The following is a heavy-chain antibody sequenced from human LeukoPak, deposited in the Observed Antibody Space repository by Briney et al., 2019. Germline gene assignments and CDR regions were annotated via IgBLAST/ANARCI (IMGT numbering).Heavy chain of an antibody. Sequence: PGRSLRLSCAASGFTFSSYAMHWVRQAPGKGLEWVAVISYDGSNKYYADSVKGRFTISRDNTKNTLYLQMNSLRAEDTAVYYCARVMATIMYYYYGMDVWGQGTTVTVSS. CDR1: GFTFSSYA. J-gene: IGHJ6*02. V-gene: IGHV3-30-3*01. D-gene: IGHD5-24*01. CDR3: ARVMATIMYYYYGMDV. CDR2: ISYDGSNK.